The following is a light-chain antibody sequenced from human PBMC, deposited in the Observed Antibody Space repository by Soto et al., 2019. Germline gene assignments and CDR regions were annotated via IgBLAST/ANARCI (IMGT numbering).Light chain of an antibody. CDR1: QSLLHSNGYNY. CDR3: MQALQSPFT. CDR2: LGS. J-gene: IGKJ3*01. V-gene: IGKV2-28*01. Sequence: DIVMTQSPLSLPVTPGEPASISCRSSQSLLHSNGYNYLDWYLQKPGQSPQLLIHLGSNRSSGVTDRFRGSGSGKDFTLKISRAEAEDVGVYYCMQALQSPFTFGPGTKVDIK.